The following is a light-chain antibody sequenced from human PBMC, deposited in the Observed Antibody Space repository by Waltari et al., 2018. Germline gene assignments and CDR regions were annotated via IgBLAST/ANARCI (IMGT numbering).Light chain of an antibody. J-gene: IGKJ1*01. CDR2: GAS. CDR3: QHYVRLPAT. CDR1: QSVTRA. V-gene: IGKV3-20*01. Sequence: EFVLTKSPGSPSSSQGERVTLSCRASQSVTRALAWYQQKPGQAPRLLIFGASNRATGIPDRFSGSGSETDFSLTISRLEPEDFAVYYCQHYVRLPATFGRGTKVEIK.